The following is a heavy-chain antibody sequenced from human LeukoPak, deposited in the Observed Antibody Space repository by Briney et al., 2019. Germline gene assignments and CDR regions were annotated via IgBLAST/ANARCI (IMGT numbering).Heavy chain of an antibody. CDR2: IYHSGST. D-gene: IGHD1-26*01. V-gene: IGHV4-38-2*02. J-gene: IGHJ4*02. CDR3: ARDPRIVGATID. Sequence: PSETLSLTCTVSGYSISSGYYWGWIRQPPGKGLEWIGSIYHSGSTYYNPSLKSRVTISVDTSKNQFSLKLSSVTAADTAVYYCARDPRIVGATIDWGQGTLVTVSS. CDR1: GYSISSGYY.